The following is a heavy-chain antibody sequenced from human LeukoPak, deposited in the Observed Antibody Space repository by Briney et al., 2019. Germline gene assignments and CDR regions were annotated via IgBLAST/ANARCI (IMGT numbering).Heavy chain of an antibody. CDR3: ASNSGYDPAPSDY. D-gene: IGHD5-12*01. CDR1: GFTFSSYE. V-gene: IGHV3-48*03. J-gene: IGHJ4*02. Sequence: GGSLRLSCAASGFTFSSYEMNWVRQAPGKGLEWVSYISSSGSTIYYADSVKGRFTISRDNAKNSLYLQMNSLRAEDTAVYYCASNSGYDPAPSDYWGQGTLVTVSS. CDR2: ISSSGSTI.